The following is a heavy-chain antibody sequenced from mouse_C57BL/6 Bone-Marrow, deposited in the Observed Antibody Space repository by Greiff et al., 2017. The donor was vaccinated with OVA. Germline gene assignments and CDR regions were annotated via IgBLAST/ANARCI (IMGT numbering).Heavy chain of an antibody. CDR2: INPSSGYT. Sequence: QVQLQQSGAELARPSASVKMSCKASGYTFTSYTMHWVKQRPGQGLEWIGYINPSSGYTKYNQKFKDKATLTAEKSSSTAYMQLRSLTSEDSAVYYGALQGKAMDYWGQGTSGT. D-gene: IGHD2-10*01. CDR1: GYTFTSYT. CDR3: ALQGKAMDY. V-gene: IGHV1-4*01. J-gene: IGHJ4*01.